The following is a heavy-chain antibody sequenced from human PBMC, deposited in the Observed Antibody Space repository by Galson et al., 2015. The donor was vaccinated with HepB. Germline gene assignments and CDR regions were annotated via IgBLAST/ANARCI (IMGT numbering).Heavy chain of an antibody. D-gene: IGHD4-17*01. J-gene: IGHJ4*02. CDR1: GFTFSSYS. CDR3: ARDPESYTVTTSFDY. V-gene: IGHV3-48*02. Sequence: SLRLSCAASGFTFSSYSMNWVRQAPGKGLEWVPYISSSSSTIYYADSVKGRLTISRDNAKNSLYLQMNSLRDEDTAVYYCARDPESYTVTTSFDYWGQGTLVTVSS. CDR2: ISSSSSTI.